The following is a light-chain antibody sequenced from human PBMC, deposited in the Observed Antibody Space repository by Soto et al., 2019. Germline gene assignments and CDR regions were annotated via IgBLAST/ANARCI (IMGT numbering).Light chain of an antibody. Sequence: IVMTQSPATLSVSPGERATLSCRARQSVSSSLAWYLQKPGQAPRLLIYGASTRATGIPARFSGRGSGTEFTLTISSLQSEDFAVYYCQQYNNWPRTFGPGTKVYIK. CDR1: QSVSSS. J-gene: IGKJ3*01. CDR2: GAS. CDR3: QQYNNWPRT. V-gene: IGKV3-15*01.